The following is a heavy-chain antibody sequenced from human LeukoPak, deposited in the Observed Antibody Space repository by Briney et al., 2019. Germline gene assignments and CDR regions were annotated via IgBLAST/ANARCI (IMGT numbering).Heavy chain of an antibody. CDR1: EFIFSSYV. CDR3: AKDGDSSGWYVFDY. V-gene: IGHV3-9*01. Sequence: PGGSLRLSCAAFEFIFSSYVMSWVRQAPGKGLEWVSGISWNSGSIGYADSVKGRFTISRDNAKNSLYLQMNSLRAEDTALYYCAKDGDSSGWYVFDYWGQGTLVTVSS. J-gene: IGHJ4*02. CDR2: ISWNSGSI. D-gene: IGHD6-19*01.